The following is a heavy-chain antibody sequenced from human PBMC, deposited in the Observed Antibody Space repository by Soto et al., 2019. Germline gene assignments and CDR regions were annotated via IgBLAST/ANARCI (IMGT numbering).Heavy chain of an antibody. CDR2: IIPILGIA. CDR3: ASRAREYYYMDV. Sequence: QVQLVQSGAEVKKPGSSVKVSCKASGGTFSSYTISWVRQAPGQGFEWMGRIIPILGIANYAQKFQGRVTITADKSTSTAYMELSSLRSEDTAVYYCASRAREYYYMDVWGKGTTVTVSS. CDR1: GGTFSSYT. J-gene: IGHJ6*03. V-gene: IGHV1-69*02. D-gene: IGHD1-26*01.